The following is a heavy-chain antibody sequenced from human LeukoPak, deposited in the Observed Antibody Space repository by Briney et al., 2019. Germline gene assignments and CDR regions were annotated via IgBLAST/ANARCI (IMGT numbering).Heavy chain of an antibody. J-gene: IGHJ4*02. V-gene: IGHV3-23*01. CDR3: AKDNNVVVTTPFFDY. D-gene: IGHD2-21*02. Sequence: GGSLRLSCAASGFTFNSYAMSWVRQAPGKGLEWVSAISPSGTDTYYADSVKGRFTISRDNSKNTLYLQMNSLRAEDTAVYYCAKDNNVVVTTPFFDYWGQGTLVTVSS. CDR2: ISPSGTDT. CDR1: GFTFNSYA.